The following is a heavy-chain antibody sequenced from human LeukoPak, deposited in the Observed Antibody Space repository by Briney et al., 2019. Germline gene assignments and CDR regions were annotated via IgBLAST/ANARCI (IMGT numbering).Heavy chain of an antibody. Sequence: TLSLTCTVSGDSISSGDYYWSWIRQPAGKGLEWIGRISSSGSTNYNPSLKSRVTISVDTSKNQFSLKLSSVTAADTAVYYCARDVGATPGYFDYWGQGTLVTVSS. CDR2: ISSSGST. CDR3: ARDVGATPGYFDY. V-gene: IGHV4-61*02. D-gene: IGHD1-26*01. J-gene: IGHJ4*02. CDR1: GDSISSGDYY.